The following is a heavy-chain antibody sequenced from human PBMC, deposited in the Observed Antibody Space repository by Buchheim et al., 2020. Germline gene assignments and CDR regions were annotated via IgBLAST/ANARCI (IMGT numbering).Heavy chain of an antibody. D-gene: IGHD3-10*01. J-gene: IGHJ6*02. CDR2: IYYSGST. CDR1: GGSISSGGYY. Sequence: QVQLQESGPGLVKPSQTLSLTCTVSGGSISSGGYYWSWIRQHPGKGLEWIGYIYYSGSTYYNPSLKSRVTISVDTSKNQFSLKLSSVTAADTAVYYCARGGSTYYYGSGSYYDYYYYGMDVWGQGTT. V-gene: IGHV4-31*03. CDR3: ARGGSTYYYGSGSYYDYYYYGMDV.